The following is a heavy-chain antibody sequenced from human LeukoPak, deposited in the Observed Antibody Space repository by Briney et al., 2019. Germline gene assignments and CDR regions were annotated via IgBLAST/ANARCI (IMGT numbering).Heavy chain of an antibody. J-gene: IGHJ6*03. CDR2: FDPEDGET. V-gene: IGHV1-24*01. CDR1: GYTLTELS. CDR3: ATRYCSSTSCLPYYYYMDV. Sequence: ASVKVSCKVSGYTLTELSMHWVRQAPGKGLEWMGGFDPEDGETIYAQKFQGRVTMTEDTSTDTAYMELSSLRSEDTAVYYCATRYCSSTSCLPYYYYMDVRGKGTTVTVSS. D-gene: IGHD2-2*01.